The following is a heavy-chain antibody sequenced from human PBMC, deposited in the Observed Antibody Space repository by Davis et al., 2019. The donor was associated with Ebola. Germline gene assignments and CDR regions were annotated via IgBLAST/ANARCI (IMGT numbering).Heavy chain of an antibody. CDR3: ARRGVCCSSSSYYGMDV. J-gene: IGHJ6*04. CDR1: GGSFSGYY. CDR2: INHSGST. D-gene: IGHD6-6*01. Sequence: MPSETLSLTCAVYGGSFSGYYWSWIRQPPGKGLEWIGEINHSGSTNYNPSLKSRVTISVDTSENQFSLKLSSVTAADTAVYYCARRGVCCSSSSYYGMDVWGKGTMVTVSS. V-gene: IGHV4-34*01.